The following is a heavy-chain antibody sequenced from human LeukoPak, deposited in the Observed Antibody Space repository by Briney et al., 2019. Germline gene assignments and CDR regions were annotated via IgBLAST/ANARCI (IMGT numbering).Heavy chain of an antibody. J-gene: IGHJ4*02. V-gene: IGHV4-39*07. Sequence: SETLSLTCTVSGGSISSSSYYWGWIRQPPGKGLEWIGSIYYRGSTYYNPSLKSRVTISVDTSKNQFSLKLSSVTAADTAVYYCARDLTHTAMAAYDYWGQGTLVTVSS. CDR3: ARDLTHTAMAAYDY. CDR2: IYYRGST. CDR1: GGSISSSSYY. D-gene: IGHD5-18*01.